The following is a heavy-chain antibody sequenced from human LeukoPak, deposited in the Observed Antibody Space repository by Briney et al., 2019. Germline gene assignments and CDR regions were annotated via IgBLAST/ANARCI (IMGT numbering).Heavy chain of an antibody. CDR3: ARNSHYYDSSGFNY. CDR1: GGSFSGYY. Sequence: SETLSLTCAVYGGSFSGYYWSWIRQPPGKGLEWIGEINHSGSTNYNPSLKSRVTIPVDTSKNQFSLKLSSVTAADTAVYYCARNSHYYDSSGFNYWGQGSLVTVSS. CDR2: INHSGST. J-gene: IGHJ4*02. V-gene: IGHV4-34*01. D-gene: IGHD3-22*01.